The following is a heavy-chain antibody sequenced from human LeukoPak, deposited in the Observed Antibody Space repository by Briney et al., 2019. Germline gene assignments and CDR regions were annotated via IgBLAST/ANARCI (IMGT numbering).Heavy chain of an antibody. CDR1: GFTFSNYD. Sequence: GRSLRLYCTASGFTFSNYDMHWVRQAPGKGLEWVALISHDGSKKYFADSVKGRFTVSRDNSKNTLYLQLNSLGAEDTAMYYCARYSGIIKTFDYWGQGTLVTVSS. CDR2: ISHDGSKK. J-gene: IGHJ4*02. V-gene: IGHV3-30*03. D-gene: IGHD1-26*01. CDR3: ARYSGIIKTFDY.